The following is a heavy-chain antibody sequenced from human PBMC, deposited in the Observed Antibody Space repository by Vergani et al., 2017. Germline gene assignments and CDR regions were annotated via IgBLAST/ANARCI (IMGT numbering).Heavy chain of an antibody. CDR2: ISYDGSNK. Sequence: QVQLVESGGGVVQPGRSLRLSCAAYGFTFSSYAMHWVRQAPGKGLEWVAVISYDGSNKYYADSVKGRFTISRDNSKNTLYLQMNSLRAEDTAVYYCARERGITMVRGVIIFYGMDVWGQGTTVTVSS. V-gene: IGHV3-30-3*01. CDR3: ARERGITMVRGVIIFYGMDV. J-gene: IGHJ6*02. D-gene: IGHD3-10*01. CDR1: GFTFSSYA.